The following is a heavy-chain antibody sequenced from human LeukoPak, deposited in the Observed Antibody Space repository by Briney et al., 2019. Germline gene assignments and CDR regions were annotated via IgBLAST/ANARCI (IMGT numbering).Heavy chain of an antibody. CDR1: GLPIGDFA. V-gene: IGHV3-43*02. Sequence: GGSLRLSCVASGLPIGDFAMHWVRQAPGQGLEWVSLISGDGVSTFFADSVKGRFSISRDNSKNSLFLEMSSLRTEDTAMYYCARESGKFDYWGQGTLLAVSS. CDR2: ISGDGVST. CDR3: ARESGKFDY. J-gene: IGHJ4*02.